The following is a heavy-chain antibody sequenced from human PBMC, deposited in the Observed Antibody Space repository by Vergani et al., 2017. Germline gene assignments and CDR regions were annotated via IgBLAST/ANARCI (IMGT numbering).Heavy chain of an antibody. CDR1: GFTFSSYW. Sequence: EVQLVESGGGLVQPGGSLRLSCAASGFTFSSYWMHWVRQAPGKGLVWVSRINSDGSSTSYADSVKGRFTISRDNAKNTLYLQMNSLRAEDTAVYYCARDPVAGSNGWLQFDYWGQGTLVTVSS. V-gene: IGHV3-74*01. CDR2: INSDGSST. D-gene: IGHD6-19*01. CDR3: ARDPVAGSNGWLQFDY. J-gene: IGHJ4*02.